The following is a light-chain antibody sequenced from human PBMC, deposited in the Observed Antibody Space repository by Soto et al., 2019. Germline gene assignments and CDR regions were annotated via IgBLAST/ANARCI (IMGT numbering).Light chain of an antibody. CDR3: CSYAGSYTNYV. J-gene: IGLJ1*01. CDR2: DVS. V-gene: IGLV2-11*01. Sequence: SVLTQPRSVSGSPGQSVTISCTGTSSDVGGYNYVSWYQQHPGKAPKLMIYDVSKRPSGVPDRFSGSKSGNTASLTISGLQAEDEADYYCCSYAGSYTNYVFGTGTKVIVL. CDR1: SSDVGGYNY.